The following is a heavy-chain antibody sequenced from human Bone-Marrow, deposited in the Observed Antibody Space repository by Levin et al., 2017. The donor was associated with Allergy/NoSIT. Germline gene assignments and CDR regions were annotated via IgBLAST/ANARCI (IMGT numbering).Heavy chain of an antibody. V-gene: IGHV3-23*01. CDR3: AKAPSIAARRLSLSPSRIRRGEIHYFDY. J-gene: IGHJ4*02. CDR2: ISGSGGST. Sequence: PGESLKISCAASGFTFSSYAMSWVRQAPGKGLEWVSAISGSGGSTYYADSVKGRFTISRDNSKNTLYLQMNSLRAEDTAVYYCAKAPSIAARRLSLSPSRIRRGEIHYFDYWGQGTLVTVSS. D-gene: IGHD6-6*01. CDR1: GFTFSSYA.